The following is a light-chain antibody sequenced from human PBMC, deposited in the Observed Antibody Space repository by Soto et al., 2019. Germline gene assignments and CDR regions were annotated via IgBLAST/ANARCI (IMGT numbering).Light chain of an antibody. CDR3: QQYGSSPPIT. CDR2: GAS. CDR1: QSVTSNY. V-gene: IGKV3-20*01. Sequence: EIVLTQSPATLSVSPGERATLSCRASQSVTSNYLAWYQQKPGQAPRLLIYGASSRATGIPDRFSGSGSGTDFTLTISRLEPEDFAVYYCQQYGSSPPITFGQGTRLEIK. J-gene: IGKJ5*01.